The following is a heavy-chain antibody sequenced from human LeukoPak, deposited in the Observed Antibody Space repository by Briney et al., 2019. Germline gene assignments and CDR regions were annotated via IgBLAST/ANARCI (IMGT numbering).Heavy chain of an antibody. Sequence: ASVKVSCKASGYTFTSYYMHWVRQAPGQGLEWMGIINPSGGSTSYAQKFQGRVTMTRDTSTSTVYMELSRLRSEDTAVYYCARRDHCSSTSCYLYFDYWGQGTLVTVSS. CDR1: GYTFTSYY. CDR2: INPSGGST. D-gene: IGHD2-2*01. J-gene: IGHJ4*02. CDR3: ARRDHCSSTSCYLYFDY. V-gene: IGHV1-46*01.